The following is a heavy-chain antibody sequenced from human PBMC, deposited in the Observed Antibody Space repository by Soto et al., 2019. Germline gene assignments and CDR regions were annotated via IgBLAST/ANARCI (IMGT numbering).Heavy chain of an antibody. CDR1: GFTFSSYA. Sequence: QLVASGGGVVQPGRSLRLSCAASGFTFSSYAMHWVRHAPGKGLAWVAVISYDGSNKYYADSVKGRFTISSDNSKNALYLQMNSLRAEDTAVYYCAMPPSYYDFWSGYFDYWGQGTLVTVSS. D-gene: IGHD3-3*01. J-gene: IGHJ4*02. V-gene: IGHV3-30-3*01. CDR3: AMPPSYYDFWSGYFDY. CDR2: ISYDGSNK.